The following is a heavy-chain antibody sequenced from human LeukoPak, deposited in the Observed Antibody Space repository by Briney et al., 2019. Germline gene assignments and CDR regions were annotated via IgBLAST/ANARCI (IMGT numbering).Heavy chain of an antibody. CDR3: ARDRTPLLPPDY. D-gene: IGHD2-15*01. J-gene: IGHJ4*02. V-gene: IGHV1-3*01. Sequence: ASVKVSCKASGYTFTSYAMHWVRQAPGQRLEWMGWINAGNGNTKYSQKFQGRVTITADEPTSTAYMELSSLRSEDTAVYYCARDRTPLLPPDYWGQGTLVTVSS. CDR1: GYTFTSYA. CDR2: INAGNGNT.